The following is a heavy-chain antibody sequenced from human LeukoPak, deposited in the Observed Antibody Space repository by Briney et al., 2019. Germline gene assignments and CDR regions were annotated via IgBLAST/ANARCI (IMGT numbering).Heavy chain of an antibody. D-gene: IGHD5-24*01. J-gene: IGHJ4*02. CDR1: GGSISSYY. Sequence: SETLSPTCTVSGGSISSYYWSWIRQPPGKGLEWIGYIYYSGSTNYNPSLKSRVTISVDTSKNQFSLKLSSVTAADTAVYYCAREGEFGDGYNYGFDYWGQGTLVTVSS. V-gene: IGHV4-59*01. CDR2: IYYSGST. CDR3: AREGEFGDGYNYGFDY.